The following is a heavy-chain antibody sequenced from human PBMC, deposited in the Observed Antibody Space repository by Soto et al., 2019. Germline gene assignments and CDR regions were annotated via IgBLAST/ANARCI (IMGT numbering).Heavy chain of an antibody. CDR3: ARGVVVPAARGGWFDP. CDR2: IYTSGST. D-gene: IGHD2-2*01. J-gene: IGHJ5*02. V-gene: IGHV4-4*07. CDR1: GGSISSYY. Sequence: ETLSLTCTVSGGSISSYYWSWIRQPGGKGLEWIGRIYTSGSTNYNPSLKSRVTMSVDTSKNQFSLKLSSVTAADTAVYYCARGVVVPAARGGWFDPWGQGTLVTVSS.